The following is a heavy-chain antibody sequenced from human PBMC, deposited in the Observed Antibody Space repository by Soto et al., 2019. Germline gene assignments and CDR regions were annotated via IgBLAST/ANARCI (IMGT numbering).Heavy chain of an antibody. J-gene: IGHJ4*02. Sequence: QVQLVQSGAEVKKPGSSVKVSCKASGGTFSSYATSWVRQAPGQGLEWMGGIIPIFGTAHYAQKFQGRVTITADESTSTAYMELSSLRSKDTAVYYCARTLGYCSGGSCAPLHFDYWGQGTLVTVSS. V-gene: IGHV1-69*01. CDR3: ARTLGYCSGGSCAPLHFDY. CDR2: IIPIFGTA. CDR1: GGTFSSYA. D-gene: IGHD2-15*01.